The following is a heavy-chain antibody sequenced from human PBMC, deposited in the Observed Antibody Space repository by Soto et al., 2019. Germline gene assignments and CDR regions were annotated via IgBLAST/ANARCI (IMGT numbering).Heavy chain of an antibody. D-gene: IGHD3-22*01. CDR2: IIPILGIA. CDR1: GGTFSSYT. CDR3: ARGPPLRSTFPYDSSGYYLY. V-gene: IGHV1-69*02. Sequence: QVQLVQSGAEVKKPGSSVKVSCKASGGTFSSYTISWVRQAPGQGLEWMGRIIPILGIANYAQKFQGRVTITADKSTSTAYMELSSLRSEDTAVYYCARGPPLRSTFPYDSSGYYLYWGQGTLVTVSS. J-gene: IGHJ4*02.